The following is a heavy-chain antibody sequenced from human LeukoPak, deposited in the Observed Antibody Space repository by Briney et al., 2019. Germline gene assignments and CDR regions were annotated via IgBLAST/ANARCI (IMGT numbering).Heavy chain of an antibody. CDR1: GYTFTSYG. J-gene: IGHJ4*02. D-gene: IGHD3-16*02. V-gene: IGHV1-18*01. CDR2: ISAYNGNT. Sequence: ASVKVSCKASGYTFTSYGISWVRQAPGQGLEWMGWISAYNGNTNYAQKLQGRVTMTTDTSTSTAYMELRSLRSEDTAVYYCASGGDYVWGSYRTSFDYWGQGTLVTVSS. CDR3: ASGGDYVWGSYRTSFDY.